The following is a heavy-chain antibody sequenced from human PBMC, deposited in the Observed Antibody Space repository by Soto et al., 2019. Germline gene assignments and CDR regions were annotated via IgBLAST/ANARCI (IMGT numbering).Heavy chain of an antibody. J-gene: IGHJ4*02. CDR3: ARDYTSTGYGLVY. CDR2: IWYDGSNE. V-gene: IGHV3-33*01. CDR1: GSTFSRHG. D-gene: IGHD6-25*01. Sequence: QVQLVESGGGVVQPGRSLRLSCAASGSTFSRHGMHWVRQAPGKGLEWVAIIWYDGSNEYYADSVRGRFTISRDNSKNTLYLQMSSLRVDDTAVYYCARDYTSTGYGLVYWGQGALVTVSS.